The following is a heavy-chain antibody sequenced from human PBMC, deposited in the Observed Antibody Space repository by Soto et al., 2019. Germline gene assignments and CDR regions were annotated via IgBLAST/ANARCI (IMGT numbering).Heavy chain of an antibody. CDR3: AKDAQGKYDSSGWFGF. D-gene: IGHD3-22*01. CDR1: LVLISIFA. Sequence: VTVRLCCSASLVLISIFAMSSVRQSPGKGLEWVSVISGSGDRTYYADSVKGRFTISRDNSKNTLYLQLNSLRAEDTAVYYCAKDAQGKYDSSGWFGFWGQGTLVTVSS. CDR2: ISGSGDRT. V-gene: IGHV3-23*01. J-gene: IGHJ4*02.